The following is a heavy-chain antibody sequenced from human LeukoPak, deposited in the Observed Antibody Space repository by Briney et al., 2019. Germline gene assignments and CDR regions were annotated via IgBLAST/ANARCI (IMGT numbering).Heavy chain of an antibody. J-gene: IGHJ4*02. Sequence: GGSLRLSCAVSEFTFSSYSMNWVRQAPGKGLEWLSSISSSSSYIYYADSVRGLFTISRDNAKNSLYLQMNSLRAEDTAVYYCARGKSGYCSGGSCRHYFDYWGQGTLVTVSS. D-gene: IGHD2-15*01. CDR1: EFTFSSYS. V-gene: IGHV3-21*04. CDR3: ARGKSGYCSGGSCRHYFDY. CDR2: ISSSSSYI.